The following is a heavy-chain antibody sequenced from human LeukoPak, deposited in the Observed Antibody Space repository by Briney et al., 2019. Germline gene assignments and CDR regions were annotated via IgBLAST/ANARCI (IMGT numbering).Heavy chain of an antibody. CDR1: GGSISSYY. CDR2: IYYSGST. J-gene: IGHJ4*02. CDR3: ARGVVYGDFPFDY. V-gene: IGHV4-59*01. D-gene: IGHD4-17*01. Sequence: SETLSLTCTVSGGSISSYYWSWIRQPPRKGLEWIGYIYYSGSTNYNPSLKSRVTISVDTSKNQFSLKLSSVTAADTAVYYCARGVVYGDFPFDYWGQGTLVTVSS.